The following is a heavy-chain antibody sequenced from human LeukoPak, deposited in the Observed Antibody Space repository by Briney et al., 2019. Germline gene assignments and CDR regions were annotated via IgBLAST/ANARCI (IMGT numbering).Heavy chain of an antibody. J-gene: IGHJ6*03. D-gene: IGHD3-22*01. CDR1: GYTFTGYY. CDR3: ARAYYYDSSGYSPPPYYYYYMDV. V-gene: IGHV1-2*02. CDR2: INPNSGGT. Sequence: ASVKVSCKASGYTFTGYYMHWVRQAPGQGLEWMGWINPNSGGTNYAQNFQGGVTMTRDTSISTAYMELSRLRSDDTAVYYCARAYYYDSSGYSPPPYYYYYMDVWGKGTTVTVSS.